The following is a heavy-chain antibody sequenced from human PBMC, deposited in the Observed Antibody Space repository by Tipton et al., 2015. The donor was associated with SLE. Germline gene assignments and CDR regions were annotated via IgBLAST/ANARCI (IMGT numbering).Heavy chain of an antibody. D-gene: IGHD2-2*01. CDR1: GFTFSASA. CDR3: TAYWSTTSCYHYYLGV. CDR2: IRSKANSSAT. J-gene: IGHJ6*03. V-gene: IGHV3-73*01. Sequence: SLRLSCAASGFTFSASAMHCVRQPSGKGLEWVGRIRSKANSSATTYAATVEGRFTISRDDSKNTAYLQMNSLKTEDTAVYYCTAYWSTTSCYHYYLGVWGKGTTVTVSS.